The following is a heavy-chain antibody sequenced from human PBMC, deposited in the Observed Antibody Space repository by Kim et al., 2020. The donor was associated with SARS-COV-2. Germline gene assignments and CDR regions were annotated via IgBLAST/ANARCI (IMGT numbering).Heavy chain of an antibody. CDR1: GFTFSSYA. D-gene: IGHD1-26*01. J-gene: IGHJ4*02. V-gene: IGHV3-30*04. Sequence: GGSLRLSCAASGFTFSSYAMHWVRQAPGKGLEWVAVISYDGSNKYYADSVKGRFTISRDNSKNTLYLQMNSLRAEDTAVYYCARVGATRGDRWYFDYWGQGTLVTVSS. CDR2: ISYDGSNK. CDR3: ARVGATRGDRWYFDY.